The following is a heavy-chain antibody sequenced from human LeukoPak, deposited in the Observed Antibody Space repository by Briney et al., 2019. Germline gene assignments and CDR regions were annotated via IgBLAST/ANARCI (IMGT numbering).Heavy chain of an antibody. CDR3: ARDGYCSSTSCDIPMDYYYYYMDV. Sequence: PSETLSLTCTVSGGSISSSSYYWGWIRQPPGKGLEWIGSMYYSGSTYYNPSLKSRVTMSVDTSKNQFSLKLSSVTAADTAVYYRARDGYCSSTSCDIPMDYYYYYMDVWGKGTAVTISS. V-gene: IGHV4-39*07. CDR2: MYYSGST. D-gene: IGHD2-2*03. CDR1: GGSISSSSYY. J-gene: IGHJ6*03.